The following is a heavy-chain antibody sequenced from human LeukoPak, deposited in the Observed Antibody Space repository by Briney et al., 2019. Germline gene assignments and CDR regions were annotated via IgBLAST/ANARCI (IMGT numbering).Heavy chain of an antibody. CDR1: GGTFSSYG. CDR2: IIPIFGTT. J-gene: IGHJ4*02. D-gene: IGHD4-23*01. CDR3: ARDPLNRYGGNSRYYFDY. V-gene: IGHV1-69*06. Sequence: ASVKVSCKASGGTFSSYGISWVRQAPGQGLEWMGGIIPIFGTTNYTQKFQGRLTITADKSTTTAYMELTSLRYEDTAVYYCARDPLNRYGGNSRYYFDYWGQGTLVTVSS.